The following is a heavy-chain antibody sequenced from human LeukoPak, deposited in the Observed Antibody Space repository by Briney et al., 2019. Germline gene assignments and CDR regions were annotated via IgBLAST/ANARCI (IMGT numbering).Heavy chain of an antibody. V-gene: IGHV3-72*01. CDR1: GFTFSTYW. CDR2: ARDKAHSYST. J-gene: IGHJ6*02. D-gene: IGHD1-20*01. Sequence: PGGSLRLSCVASGFTFSTYWMGWVRQAPGKGLEWVGRARDKAHSYSTEYAASVKGRFTISRDDSENSLYLQMNSLKTEDTAVYYCARAHNLNVGYYYAMDVWGQGTTVTVSS. CDR3: ARAHNLNVGYYYAMDV.